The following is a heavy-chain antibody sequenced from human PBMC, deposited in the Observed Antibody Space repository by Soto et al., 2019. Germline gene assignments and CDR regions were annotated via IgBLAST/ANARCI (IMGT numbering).Heavy chain of an antibody. CDR3: AREARYDRGVYHYEGIDY. CDR1: GFSFSDYS. V-gene: IGHV3-23*01. Sequence: EVQLLQSGGGLAQPGGSLTLSCAASGFSFSDYSMNWVRRAPGKGLEWVSAFSAGGDYRHYADSVKSRFTISRDNSKNTLFLQMNSLRAEDTARYYCAREARYDRGVYHYEGIDYWGQGTLVTVSS. CDR2: FSAGGDYR. D-gene: IGHD3-22*01. J-gene: IGHJ4*02.